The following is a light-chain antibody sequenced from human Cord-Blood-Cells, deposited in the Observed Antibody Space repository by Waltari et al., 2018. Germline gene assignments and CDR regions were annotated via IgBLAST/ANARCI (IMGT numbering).Light chain of an antibody. CDR1: QSVSSN. J-gene: IGKJ2*01. CDR3: QQYNNWPPTYT. CDR2: GAS. V-gene: IGKV3-15*01. Sequence: EIVMTQSPVTLSVSPGERATLSCRASQSVSSNLAWYQQKPGQAPRLLIYGASTRATGIPARFSGSGSGTEFTLTISSLQSEDFAVYYCQQYNNWPPTYTFGQGTKLEIK.